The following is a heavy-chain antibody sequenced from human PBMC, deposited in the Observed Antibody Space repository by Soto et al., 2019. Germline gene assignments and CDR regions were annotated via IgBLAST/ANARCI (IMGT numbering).Heavy chain of an antibody. D-gene: IGHD3-16*01. CDR2: IIPILGIA. CDR3: ARDGALGENYYYYGMDV. CDR1: GGTFSSYT. J-gene: IGHJ6*02. Sequence: ASVKVSCKASGGTFSSYTISWVRQAPGQGLEWMGRIIPILGIANYAQKFQGRVTITADKSTSTAYMELRSLRSDDTAVYYCARDGALGENYYYYGMDVWGQGTTVTVSS. V-gene: IGHV1-69*04.